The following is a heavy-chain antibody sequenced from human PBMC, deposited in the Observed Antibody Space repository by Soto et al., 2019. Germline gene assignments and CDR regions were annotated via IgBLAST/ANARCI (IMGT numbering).Heavy chain of an antibody. Sequence: QVQLVESGGGVVQPGRSLRLSCAASGFTFSSYGMHWVRQAPGKGLEWVAVISYDGSNKYYADSVKGRFTISRDNSKNTLYLQMNSLRAEDTAVYYCAKPKNRMVRGVISWFDPWGQGTLVTVSS. V-gene: IGHV3-30*18. D-gene: IGHD3-10*01. CDR2: ISYDGSNK. CDR1: GFTFSSYG. J-gene: IGHJ5*02. CDR3: AKPKNRMVRGVISWFDP.